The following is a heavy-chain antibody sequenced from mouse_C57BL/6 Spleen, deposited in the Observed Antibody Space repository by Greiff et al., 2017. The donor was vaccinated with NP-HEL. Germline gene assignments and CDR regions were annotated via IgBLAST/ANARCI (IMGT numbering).Heavy chain of an antibody. D-gene: IGHD3-2*02. Sequence: QLKQSGAELVRPGASMTLSCKASGYTFTDYEMHWVKQTPVHGLEWIGAIDPETGGTAYNQKFKGKAILTADKSSSTAYMELRSLTSEDSAVYYCTHFDSSGYLFAYWGQGTLVTVSA. CDR2: IDPETGGT. J-gene: IGHJ3*01. CDR1: GYTFTDYE. CDR3: THFDSSGYLFAY. V-gene: IGHV1-15*01.